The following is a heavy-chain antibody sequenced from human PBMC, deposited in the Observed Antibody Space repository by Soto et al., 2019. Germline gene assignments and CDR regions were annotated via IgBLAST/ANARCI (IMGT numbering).Heavy chain of an antibody. V-gene: IGHV4-59*01. CDR3: ARGRSGYFPTLFWF. CDR2: VSYSGNI. CDR1: GGSISNYY. D-gene: IGHD3-3*01. Sequence: SETLSLTCTVSGGSISNYYWNWIRQSPGKGLEWIGYVSYSGNINYSPSLKSRVTISVDTSKNQFSLNLTSVTAADTAVYYCARGRSGYFPTLFWFWGQGTLVTVSS. J-gene: IGHJ4*01.